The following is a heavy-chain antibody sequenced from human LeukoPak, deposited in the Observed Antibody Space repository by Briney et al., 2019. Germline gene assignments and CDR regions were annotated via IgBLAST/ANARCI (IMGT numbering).Heavy chain of an antibody. V-gene: IGHV3-74*01. CDR1: GFTFSSYW. Sequence: GGSLRLSCAASGFTFSSYWMHWVRQAPGKGMVWVSRINSDGSSTSYADSVKGRFTISRDNAKNTLYLQMNSLRAEDTAVYCCARVWYYYDSSGYYYFDYWGQGTLVTVSS. CDR3: ARVWYYYDSSGYYYFDY. D-gene: IGHD3-22*01. CDR2: INSDGSST. J-gene: IGHJ4*02.